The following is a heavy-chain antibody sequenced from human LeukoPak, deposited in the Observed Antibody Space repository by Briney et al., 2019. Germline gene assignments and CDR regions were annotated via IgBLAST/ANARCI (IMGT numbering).Heavy chain of an antibody. D-gene: IGHD3-22*01. Sequence: ASVKVSCKASGYTFSSYDINWVRQATGQGLEWMGWMNPNSGDRGYAQKFQGRVTITRNTSISTAYMELSSLRSEDTAVYYCARDLDSSGFYPRGYFDYWGQGTLVTVSS. CDR3: ARDLDSSGFYPRGYFDY. CDR2: MNPNSGDR. J-gene: IGHJ4*02. V-gene: IGHV1-8*03. CDR1: GYTFSSYD.